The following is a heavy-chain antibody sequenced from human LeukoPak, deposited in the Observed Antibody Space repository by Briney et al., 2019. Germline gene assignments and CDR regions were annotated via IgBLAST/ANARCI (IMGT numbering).Heavy chain of an antibody. Sequence: GESLKISCKGSGYSFPNYWIGWVRQMPGKGLEWMGIIYPGDSDTRYSPSLPGPVTISAANSIGTAYLQWSSLRASDTAMYYCARGQYGSGSIGGDAFDIWGQGTMVTVSS. J-gene: IGHJ3*02. D-gene: IGHD3-10*01. CDR2: IYPGDSDT. CDR3: ARGQYGSGSIGGDAFDI. V-gene: IGHV5-51*01. CDR1: GYSFPNYW.